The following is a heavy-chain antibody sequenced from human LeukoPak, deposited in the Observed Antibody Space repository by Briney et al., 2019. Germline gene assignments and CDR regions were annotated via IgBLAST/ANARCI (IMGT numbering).Heavy chain of an antibody. J-gene: IGHJ4*02. CDR1: GGTFSSYA. CDR3: ARTALELLSTPTLPSFDY. V-gene: IGHV1-69*05. D-gene: IGHD1-7*01. CDR2: IIPIFGTA. Sequence: SVKVSCKASGGTFSSYAISWVRQAPGQGLEWMGRIIPIFGTANYAQKFQGRVTITTDESTSTAYMDLSSLSSEDTAVYYCARTALELLSTPTLPSFDYWGQGTLVTVSS.